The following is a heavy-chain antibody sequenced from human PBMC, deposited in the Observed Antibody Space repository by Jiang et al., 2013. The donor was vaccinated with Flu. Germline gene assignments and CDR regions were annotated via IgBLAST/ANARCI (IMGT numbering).Heavy chain of an antibody. D-gene: IGHD5-12*01. CDR1: GGTFRSYP. CDR2: IIPIFGSA. J-gene: IGHJ4*02. Sequence: SGAEVKKPGSSVKVSCKASGGTFRSYPINWVRQAPGQGLEWMGGIIPIFGSANYAQKFQGRVTFTADESTSTAYMELSSLRSEDTAIFFCAKGRGGATRLFDSWGQGTLVTVSS. CDR3: AKGRGGATRLFDS. V-gene: IGHV1-69*01.